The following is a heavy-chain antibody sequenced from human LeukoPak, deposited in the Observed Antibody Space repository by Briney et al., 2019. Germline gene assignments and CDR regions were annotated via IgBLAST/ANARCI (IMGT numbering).Heavy chain of an antibody. J-gene: IGHJ4*02. CDR3: ARKYYYDTFDY. V-gene: IGHV4-39*01. Sequence: PSETLSLTCTVSGGSISSSSYYWGWTRQPPGKGLEWIGSIYYSGSTYYNPSLKSRVTISVDTSKNQFSLKLSSVTAADTAVYYCARKYYYDTFDYWGQGTLVTVSS. D-gene: IGHD3-22*01. CDR1: GGSISSSSYY. CDR2: IYYSGST.